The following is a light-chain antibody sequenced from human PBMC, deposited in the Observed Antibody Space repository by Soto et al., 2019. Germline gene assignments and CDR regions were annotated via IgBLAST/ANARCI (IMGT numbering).Light chain of an antibody. CDR2: GAS. V-gene: IGKV3-20*01. CDR3: QQYGSSPST. J-gene: IGKJ2*02. CDR1: QSVRSSY. Sequence: EIVLTQSPGTLSLSPGERATLSCRASQSVRSSYLAWYQQKPGQAPRLLIYGASTRATGIPDRFSGRGSGTDFTLSISRLEPDDFAVYYCQQYGSSPSTFGQGTKREI.